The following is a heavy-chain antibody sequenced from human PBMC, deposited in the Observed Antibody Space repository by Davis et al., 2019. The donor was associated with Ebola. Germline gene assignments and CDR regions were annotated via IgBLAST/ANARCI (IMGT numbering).Heavy chain of an antibody. D-gene: IGHD3-10*01. CDR3: ARWSHYYGSGSYYSFDY. CDR2: INPNSGGT. CDR1: GYTFTGYY. Sequence: AASVKVSCKASGYTFTGYYMHWVRQAPGQGLEWMGWINPNSGGTNYAQKFQGWVTMTRDTSISTAYMELSRLRSDDTAVYYCARWSHYYGSGSYYSFDYWGQGTLVIVSS. V-gene: IGHV1-2*04. J-gene: IGHJ4*02.